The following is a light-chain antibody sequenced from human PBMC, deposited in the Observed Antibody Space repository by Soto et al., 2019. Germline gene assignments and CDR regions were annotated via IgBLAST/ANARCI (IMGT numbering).Light chain of an antibody. Sequence: EIVMTQSPATLSVSPGERATLSCRASRSVSSNLAWYQQKPGQAPRLLIYGASTRATGIPARFSGSGSGTEFTLTISSLQSEDFAVYYCQQYNNWRTFGQGTKVDIK. CDR3: QQYNNWRT. CDR1: RSVSSN. CDR2: GAS. V-gene: IGKV3-15*01. J-gene: IGKJ1*01.